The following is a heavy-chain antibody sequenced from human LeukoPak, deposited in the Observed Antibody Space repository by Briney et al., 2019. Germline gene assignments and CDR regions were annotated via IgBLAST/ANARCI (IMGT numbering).Heavy chain of an antibody. D-gene: IGHD5-18*01. CDR1: GYTFTSYD. J-gene: IGHJ1*01. CDR2: MNPNSGNT. V-gene: IGHV1-8*01. CDR3: ARESEYSYFSEH. Sequence: GASVKVSCKASGYTFTSYDINWVRQATGQGLEWMGWMNPNSGNTGYAQKFQGRVTMTRNTSISTAYMELSSLRSEDTAVYYCARESEYSYFSEHWGQGTLVTVSS.